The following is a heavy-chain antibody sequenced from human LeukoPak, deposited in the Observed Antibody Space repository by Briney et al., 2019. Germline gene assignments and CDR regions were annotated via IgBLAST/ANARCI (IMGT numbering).Heavy chain of an antibody. V-gene: IGHV3-23*01. D-gene: IGHD3-22*01. CDR1: GFTFSSSA. CDR2: ISGSGGST. J-gene: IGHJ4*02. Sequence: GGSLRLSCAASGFTFSSSAMSWVRQAPGRGLEWVSVISGSGGSTYYADFVRGQFTISRDNSKNTLYLQMNSLRAEDSAVYYCAKVPYDSSNCNHDFWGQGHPVTVSS. CDR3: AKVPYDSSNCNHDF.